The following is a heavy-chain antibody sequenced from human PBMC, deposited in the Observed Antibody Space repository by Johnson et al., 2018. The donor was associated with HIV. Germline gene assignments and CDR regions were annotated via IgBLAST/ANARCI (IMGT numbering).Heavy chain of an antibody. V-gene: IGHV3-23*04. D-gene: IGHD2-15*01. CDR1: GFTFSSYG. CDR2: ISGSGGST. Sequence: VHLVESGGGVVQPGRSLRLSCAASGFTFSSYGMHWVRQAPGKGLEWVSAISGSGGSTYYADSVKGRFTISRDNSKNTLYLQMNSLKTEDTAVYYCASRPGGDFCSGGSCRPNPYDGFDIWGQGTKVTVSS. J-gene: IGHJ3*02. CDR3: ASRPGGDFCSGGSCRPNPYDGFDI.